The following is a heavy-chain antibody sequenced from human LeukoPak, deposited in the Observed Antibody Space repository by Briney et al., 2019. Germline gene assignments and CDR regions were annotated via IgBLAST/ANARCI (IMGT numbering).Heavy chain of an antibody. Sequence: ASVKVSCKASGYTFTSYGISWVRQAPGQGLEWMGWISAYNGNTKYSQKFQGRVTITRDTSASTAYMELSSLRSEDTAVYYCARGSNYDPPVGLDFWGQGTLVTVSS. CDR1: GYTFTSYG. J-gene: IGHJ4*02. CDR3: ARGSNYDPPVGLDF. CDR2: ISAYNGNT. D-gene: IGHD4-11*01. V-gene: IGHV1-18*01.